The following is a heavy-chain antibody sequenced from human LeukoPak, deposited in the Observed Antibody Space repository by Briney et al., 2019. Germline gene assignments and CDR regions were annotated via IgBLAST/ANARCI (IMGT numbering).Heavy chain of an antibody. Sequence: HPGGSLRLSCVASGFPFSSYWMTWVRQAPGKGLEWVGFIRSKAYGETADYAASVKGRFTISRDDSKAIAYLQMNSLKTEDTAVYHCTRDRGAYNLYDYWGQGTLVTVSS. CDR3: TRDRGAYNLYDY. J-gene: IGHJ4*02. CDR1: GFPFSSYW. D-gene: IGHD1-1*01. CDR2: IRSKAYGETA. V-gene: IGHV3-49*04.